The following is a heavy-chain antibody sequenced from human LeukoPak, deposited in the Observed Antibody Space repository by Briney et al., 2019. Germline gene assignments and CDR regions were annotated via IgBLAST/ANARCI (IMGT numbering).Heavy chain of an antibody. J-gene: IGHJ4*02. Sequence: GGSLRLSCAASGFTFSSYSMNWVRQAPGKGLEWVSSISSSSTYIYYADSVKGRFTISRDNAKNSLYLQMNSLRAEDTAVYYCARRLPPRRYYFDYWGQGTLVTVSS. CDR1: GFTFSSYS. CDR3: ARRLPPRRYYFDY. CDR2: ISSSSTYI. V-gene: IGHV3-21*01. D-gene: IGHD6-25*01.